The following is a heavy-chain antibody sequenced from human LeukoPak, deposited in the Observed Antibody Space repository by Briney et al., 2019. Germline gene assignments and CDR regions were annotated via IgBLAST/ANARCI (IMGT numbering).Heavy chain of an antibody. V-gene: IGHV3-23*01. CDR2: LSGSGGDT. J-gene: IGHJ4*02. D-gene: IGHD6-13*01. CDR1: GFTFRSYA. Sequence: GSLRLSCAASGFTFRSYAMNWVRQAPGRGLEWVSSLSGSGGDTYYADSVKGRFTISRDNSKNTLYLQMTRLRVEDAAVYYCAKERIAAARPYYFDYWGQGTLVTVSS. CDR3: AKERIAAARPYYFDY.